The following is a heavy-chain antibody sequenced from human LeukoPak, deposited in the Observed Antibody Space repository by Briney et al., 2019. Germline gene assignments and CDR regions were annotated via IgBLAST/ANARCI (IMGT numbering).Heavy chain of an antibody. V-gene: IGHV1-24*01. CDR1: GYTLTELS. CDR2: FDPEDGET. Sequence: ASVKVSCKVSGYTLTELSMHWVRQAPGKGLEWMGGFDPEDGETIYAQKFQGRVTMTEDTSTDTAYMELSSLRSEDTAVYYCATGRGYSSGWYKRHWFDPWGQGTLVTVSS. J-gene: IGHJ5*02. D-gene: IGHD6-19*01. CDR3: ATGRGYSSGWYKRHWFDP.